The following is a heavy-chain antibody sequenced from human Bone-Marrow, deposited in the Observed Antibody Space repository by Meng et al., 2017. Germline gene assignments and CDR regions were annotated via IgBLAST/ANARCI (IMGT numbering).Heavy chain of an antibody. V-gene: IGHV4-34*01. D-gene: IGHD4-17*01. CDR1: GGSFSGYY. J-gene: IGHJ5*02. CDR2: INHSGST. Sequence: QVQLQQWGAGLLKPSENLSLTCAVYGGSFSGYYWSWIRQPPGKGLEWIGEINHSGSTNYNPSLKSRVTISVDTSKNQFSLKLSSVTAADMAVYYCARALTPGYYRYNWFDPWGQGTLVTVSS. CDR3: ARALTPGYYRYNWFDP.